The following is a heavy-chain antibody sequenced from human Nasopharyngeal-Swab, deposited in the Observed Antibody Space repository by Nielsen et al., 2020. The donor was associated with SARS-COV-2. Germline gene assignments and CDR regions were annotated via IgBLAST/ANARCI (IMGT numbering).Heavy chain of an antibody. D-gene: IGHD3-9*01. V-gene: IGHV3-74*01. CDR3: GSVFEI. CDR2: IDFDGSNT. CDR1: EFTLRNHW. J-gene: IGHJ4*02. Sequence: GGSLRLSCTPSEFTLRNHWMHWVRLTPGKGLVWASGIDFDGSNTFYADSVKGRFTISRDNGENTLSLQMNSLRDEDTGVYYCGSVFEIWGQGVLVTVSS.